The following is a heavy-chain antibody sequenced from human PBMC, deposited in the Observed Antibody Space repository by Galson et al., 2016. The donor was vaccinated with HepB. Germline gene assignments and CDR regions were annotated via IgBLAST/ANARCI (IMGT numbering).Heavy chain of an antibody. CDR3: ARGRIAVAGSEAY. CDR1: GYTFSNFG. J-gene: IGHJ4*02. CDR2: ISSNNGDA. V-gene: IGHV1-18*01. Sequence: SVKVSCKASGYTFSNFGISWVRQAPGQGLEWMGWISSNNGDANYARNFQGRVTMTTDKSTATAYLEVTSLKSDDTAVYFCARGRIAVAGSEAYWGQGTLVTVSP. D-gene: IGHD6-19*01.